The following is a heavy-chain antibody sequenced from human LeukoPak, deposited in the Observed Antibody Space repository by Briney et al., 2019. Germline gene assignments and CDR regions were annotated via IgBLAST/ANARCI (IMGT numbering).Heavy chain of an antibody. CDR3: ARWGQLELPIEF. CDR1: GGSISSYY. J-gene: IGHJ4*02. CDR2: IYYSGST. V-gene: IGHV4-59*08. D-gene: IGHD1-7*01. Sequence: SETLSLTCTVSGGSISSYYWSWIRQPPGKGLEWIGYIYYSGSTNYNPSLKSRVTISVDTSKNQFSLKLSSVTAADTAVYYCARWGQLELPIEFWGQGTLVTVSS.